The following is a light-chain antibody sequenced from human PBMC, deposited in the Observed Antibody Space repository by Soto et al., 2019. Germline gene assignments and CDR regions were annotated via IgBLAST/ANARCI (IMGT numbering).Light chain of an antibody. CDR2: SNN. CDR1: SSNIGSNT. CDR3: AAWDDSLNGRV. J-gene: IGLJ3*02. Sequence: QSVLTQPTSASGTPGQRVTISCSGSSSNIGSNTVNWYQQLPGTAPKLLIYSNNQRPSGVPDRFSGSKSSTSASLAISGLQSEDEADYYCAAWDDSLNGRVFGGGTKLTVL. V-gene: IGLV1-44*01.